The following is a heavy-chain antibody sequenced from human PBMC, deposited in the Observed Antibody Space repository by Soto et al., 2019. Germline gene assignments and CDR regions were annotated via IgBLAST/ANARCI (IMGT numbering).Heavy chain of an antibody. CDR1: GFNFNDYG. J-gene: IGHJ6*02. V-gene: IGHV3-9*01. CDR3: ATDRENGYNPYYYYGMDV. CDR2: ISWNSVSI. Sequence: GGSLRLSCAASGFNFNDYGMHWVRQAPGKGLEWVSSISWNSVSIGYADSVKGRVTISRDNAKNSLYLQMNSLRAEDTALYYCATDRENGYNPYYYYGMDVWGQGTTVTVSS. D-gene: IGHD3-10*01.